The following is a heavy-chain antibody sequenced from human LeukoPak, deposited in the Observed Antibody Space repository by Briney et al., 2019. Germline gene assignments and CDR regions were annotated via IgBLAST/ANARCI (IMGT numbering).Heavy chain of an antibody. J-gene: IGHJ5*02. Sequence: ASVTVSCKASGYTFSSYGISWVRQAPGQGLEWMGWISVYNGNTKYAQKLQGRVTMTTDTSTSTAYMEVRSLRSDDTAVYYCARDRSNFWSGYYTRHYNWFDPWGQGTLVTVSS. CDR3: ARDRSNFWSGYYTRHYNWFDP. CDR1: GYTFSSYG. CDR2: ISVYNGNT. V-gene: IGHV1-18*01. D-gene: IGHD3-3*01.